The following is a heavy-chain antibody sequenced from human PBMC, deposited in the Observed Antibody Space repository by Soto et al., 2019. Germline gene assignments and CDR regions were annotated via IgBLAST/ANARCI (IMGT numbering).Heavy chain of an antibody. CDR1: GFTFSSYG. D-gene: IGHD6-19*01. Sequence: QVQLVESGGGVVQPGRSLRLSCAASGFTFSSYGMHWVRQAPGKGLEWVAVISYDGSNKYYAYSVKCRVTISRDNSKNTLYLQMNSLRAEDTAVYYCAKGAGSGWYYFDYWGQGTLVTVSS. V-gene: IGHV3-30*18. CDR3: AKGAGSGWYYFDY. J-gene: IGHJ4*02. CDR2: ISYDGSNK.